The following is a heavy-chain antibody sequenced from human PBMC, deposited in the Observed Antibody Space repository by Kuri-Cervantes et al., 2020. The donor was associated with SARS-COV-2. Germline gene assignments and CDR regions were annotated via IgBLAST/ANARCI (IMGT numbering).Heavy chain of an antibody. J-gene: IGHJ3*02. CDR1: GFTFSSYE. V-gene: IGHV3-48*03. CDR3: ARVPLVYGSNAFDI. D-gene: IGHD3-10*01. Sequence: GGSLRLSCAASGFTFSSYEMNWVRQAPGKGLEWVSSISSSGTTIYYADSVKGRFTISRDNAKNSLYLQMNSLRAEDTAVYYCARVPLVYGSNAFDIWGQGTMVTVSS. CDR2: ISSSGTTI.